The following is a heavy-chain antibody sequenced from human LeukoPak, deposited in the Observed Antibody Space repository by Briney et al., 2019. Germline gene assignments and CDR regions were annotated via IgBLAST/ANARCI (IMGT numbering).Heavy chain of an antibody. CDR2: ISGSGGST. D-gene: IGHD1-26*01. Sequence: GGSLRLSCAASGFTFNTYAMAWVRQAPGKGLEWVSAISGSGGSTYYADSVKGRFTISRDNSKNTLYVQMNSLRAEDTAVYYCAKVASTIVGATEGYYYYGMDVWGQGTTVTVSS. V-gene: IGHV3-23*01. CDR1: GFTFNTYA. J-gene: IGHJ6*02. CDR3: AKVASTIVGATEGYYYYGMDV.